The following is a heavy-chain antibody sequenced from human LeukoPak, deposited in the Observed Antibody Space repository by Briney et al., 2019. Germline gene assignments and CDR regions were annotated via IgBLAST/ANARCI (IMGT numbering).Heavy chain of an antibody. J-gene: IGHJ4*02. CDR3: ARVGQSDY. V-gene: IGHV1-2*02. Sequence: ASVKGSCKASGYTFTGYYIHWVRQAPGQGLEWMGWINPNSGGTNYPQKFQGRVTMTRDTSISTAYMELSRLRSDDTAMYYCARVGQSDYWGQGTLVTVSS. CDR2: INPNSGGT. D-gene: IGHD5-24*01. CDR1: GYTFTGYY.